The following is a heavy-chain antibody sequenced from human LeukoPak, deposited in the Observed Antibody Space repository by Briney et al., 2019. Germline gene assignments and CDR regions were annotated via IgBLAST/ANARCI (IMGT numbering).Heavy chain of an antibody. V-gene: IGHV1-2*02. CDR1: GYAFTGYY. D-gene: IGHD6-19*01. CDR3: ARGVAGFYYYYYMDV. Sequence: ASVKVSCKASGYAFTGYYIHWVRQAPGQGLEWMGWINPNSGGTNYAQKFQGRVTMTRDTSISTAYMELSRLTSDDTAVYYCARGVAGFYYYYYMDVWGKGTMVTISS. CDR2: INPNSGGT. J-gene: IGHJ6*03.